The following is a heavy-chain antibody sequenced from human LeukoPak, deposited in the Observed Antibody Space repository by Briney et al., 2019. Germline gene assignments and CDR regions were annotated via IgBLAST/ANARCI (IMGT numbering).Heavy chain of an antibody. Sequence: EASVKVSCKASGVTFSSYAITWVRQAPGQGLEWMGGIIPIFGTATYAQKFQGRVTITTDESTSTAYMELSSLRSEDTAVYYCARFQLRERLVDLGFDRHFDYWGQGTLVTVSS. CDR1: GVTFSSYA. J-gene: IGHJ4*02. D-gene: IGHD6-6*01. CDR2: IIPIFGTA. V-gene: IGHV1-69*05. CDR3: ARFQLRERLVDLGFDRHFDY.